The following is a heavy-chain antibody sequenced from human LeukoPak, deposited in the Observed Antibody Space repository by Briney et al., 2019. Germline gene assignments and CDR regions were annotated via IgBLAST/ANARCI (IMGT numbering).Heavy chain of an antibody. CDR2: IYYSEST. J-gene: IGHJ4*02. CDR1: GGSISISTYY. D-gene: IGHD4-11*01. Sequence: PSDTLSLTCTLSGGSISISTYYWAWIRQPRGKGLEWIGSIYYSESTYYNPSLKSRITKSVDTSKNQFSLKVNSVTATDTAVYYCASNSVLPHWGQGTLVTVSS. CDR3: ASNSVLPH. V-gene: IGHV4-39*01.